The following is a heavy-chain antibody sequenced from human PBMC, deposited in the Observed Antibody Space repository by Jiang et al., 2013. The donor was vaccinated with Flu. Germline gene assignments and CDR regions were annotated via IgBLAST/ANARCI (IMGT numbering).Heavy chain of an antibody. CDR2: IHYSGST. D-gene: IGHD5-18*01. J-gene: IGHJ4*02. CDR1: GASISNYY. Sequence: GPGLVKPSETLSLTCTVSGASISNYYWSWIRQPPGKGLEWIGYIHYSGSTNYSPSLKSRVTISVDTSRNQFSLKLSSVTAADTAVYYCARDHFLDPRRGDTAMFDYWGQGTLVTVSS. V-gene: IGHV4-59*01. CDR3: ARDHFLDPRRGDTAMFDY.